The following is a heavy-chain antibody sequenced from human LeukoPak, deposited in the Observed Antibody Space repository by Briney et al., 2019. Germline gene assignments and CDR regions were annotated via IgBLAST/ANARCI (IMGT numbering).Heavy chain of an antibody. Sequence: GGSLRLSCAVSGFTVSSHYMSWVRQAPGKGLEWVSVIFSAGGTFYADSVKGRFNISRDNSKNMLYLQMNSLRAEDTAVYYCARPSLIGYSNGLVRQHWGQGALVTVSS. D-gene: IGHD4-11*01. CDR3: ARPSLIGYSNGLVRQH. V-gene: IGHV3-66*04. J-gene: IGHJ1*01. CDR1: GFTVSSHY. CDR2: IFSAGGT.